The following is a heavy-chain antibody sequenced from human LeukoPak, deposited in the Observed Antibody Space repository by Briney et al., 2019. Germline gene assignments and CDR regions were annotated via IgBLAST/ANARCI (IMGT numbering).Heavy chain of an antibody. CDR2: IYYSGST. CDR3: ARGRDGYNFLNRGEYYYFDY. J-gene: IGHJ4*02. V-gene: IGHV4-59*01. D-gene: IGHD5-24*01. Sequence: PSETLSLTCTVSGGSITGYYWSWIRQPPGKGLEWIGYIYYSGSTNYNPSLKSRVTTSVDTSKNQFSLKLSSVTAADTAVYYCARGRDGYNFLNRGEYYYFDYWGQGTLVTVSS. CDR1: GGSITGYY.